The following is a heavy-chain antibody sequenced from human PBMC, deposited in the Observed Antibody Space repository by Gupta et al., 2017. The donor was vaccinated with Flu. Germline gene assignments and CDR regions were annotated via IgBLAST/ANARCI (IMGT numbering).Heavy chain of an antibody. J-gene: IGHJ4*02. CDR1: GFTFSSYA. CDR3: AKSPPSAYYYDSSGYYSY. V-gene: IGHV3-23*01. Sequence: EVQLLESGGGLVQPGGSLRLSCAASGFTFSSYAMSWVRQAPGKGLEWVSAISGSGGSTYYADSVKGRFTISRDNSKNTLYLQMNSLRAEDTAVYYCAKSPPSAYYYDSSGYYSYWGQGTLVTVSS. D-gene: IGHD3-22*01. CDR2: ISGSGGST.